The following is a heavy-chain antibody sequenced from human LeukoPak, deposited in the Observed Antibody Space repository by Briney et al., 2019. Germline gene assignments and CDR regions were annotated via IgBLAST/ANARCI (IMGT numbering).Heavy chain of an antibody. J-gene: IGHJ4*02. Sequence: PGGSLRLSCAASGFTFSSYAMSWVRQAPGKGLEWVSAISGSGGSTYYADSVKGRFTISRDNSKNTLYLQMNSLRAEDTAVYYRAKVPITFGGVIVLYYFDYWGQGTLVTVSS. CDR3: AKVPITFGGVIVLYYFDY. V-gene: IGHV3-23*01. CDR1: GFTFSSYA. CDR2: ISGSGGST. D-gene: IGHD3-16*02.